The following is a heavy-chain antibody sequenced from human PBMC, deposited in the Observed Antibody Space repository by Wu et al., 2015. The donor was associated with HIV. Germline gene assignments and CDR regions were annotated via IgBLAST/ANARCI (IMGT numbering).Heavy chain of an antibody. CDR2: IIPIFGTA. V-gene: IGHV1-69*12. D-gene: IGHD6-6*01. Sequence: QVQLVQSGAEVKKPGSSVKVSCKASGGTFSSYAISWVRQAPGQGLEWMGGIIPIFGTANYAQKFQGRVTITADESTSTAYMELSSLRSEDTAVYYCAEEGGLVAAPSQNGNYYYYMDVVGTKRDHGPPSP. CDR1: GGTFSSYA. J-gene: IGHJ6*03. CDR3: AEEGGLVAAPSQNGNYYYYMDV.